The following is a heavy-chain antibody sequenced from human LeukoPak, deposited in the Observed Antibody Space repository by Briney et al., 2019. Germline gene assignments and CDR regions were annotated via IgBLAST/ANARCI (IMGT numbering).Heavy chain of an antibody. V-gene: IGHV3-48*04. CDR3: ASYCSDTSCYGVDY. CDR2: ISRSTNSI. D-gene: IGHD2-2*01. J-gene: IGHJ4*02. CDR1: GFTFRSYS. Sequence: GGSLRLSCEASGFTFRSYSMNWVRQAPGKGLEWISYISRSTNSISYADSVKGRFAISRDNAKNSLYLQMNSLRVEDTAVYYCASYCSDTSCYGVDYWGRGTLVTVSS.